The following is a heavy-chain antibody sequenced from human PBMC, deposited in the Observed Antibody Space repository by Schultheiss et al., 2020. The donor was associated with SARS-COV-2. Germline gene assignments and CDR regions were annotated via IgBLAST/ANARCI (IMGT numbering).Heavy chain of an antibody. Sequence: GGSLRLSCAASGFTFSSYGMHWVRQAPGKGLEWVAVIWYDGSNKYYADSVKGRFTISRDNAKNSLYLQMNSLRDEDTAVYYCARESRYYYDSSGAVDVWGQGTTVTVSS. CDR1: GFTFSSYG. J-gene: IGHJ6*02. V-gene: IGHV3-33*01. CDR2: IWYDGSNK. CDR3: ARESRYYYDSSGAVDV. D-gene: IGHD3-22*01.